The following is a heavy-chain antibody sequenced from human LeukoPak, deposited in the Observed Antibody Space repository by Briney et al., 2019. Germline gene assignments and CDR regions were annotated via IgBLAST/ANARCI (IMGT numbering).Heavy chain of an antibody. J-gene: IGHJ2*01. CDR2: IHYSGST. D-gene: IGHD4/OR15-4a*01. CDR1: GGSISTYY. CDR3: ARGLTSSDWYFDL. Sequence: SETLSLTCTVSGGSISTYYWSWIRKPPGKGLEWIAYIHYSGSTNYNPSLRSRVTISVDMSKNQFSLKLSSVTAADTAVYYCARGLTSSDWYFDLWGRGTLVTVSS. V-gene: IGHV4-59*01.